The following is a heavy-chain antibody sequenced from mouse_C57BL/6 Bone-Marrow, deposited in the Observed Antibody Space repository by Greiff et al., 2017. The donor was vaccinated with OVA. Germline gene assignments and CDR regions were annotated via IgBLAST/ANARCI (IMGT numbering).Heavy chain of an antibody. CDR1: GFTFSSYG. CDR3: ARHRGMVTTERVYFDY. V-gene: IGHV5-6*01. CDR2: ISSGGSYT. D-gene: IGHD2-2*01. Sequence: EVQRVESGGDLVKPGGSLKLSCAASGFTFSSYGMSWVRQTPDKRLEWVATISSGGSYTYYPDSVKGRFTISRDNAKNTLYLQMSSLKSEDTAMYYCARHRGMVTTERVYFDYWGQGTTLTVSS. J-gene: IGHJ2*01.